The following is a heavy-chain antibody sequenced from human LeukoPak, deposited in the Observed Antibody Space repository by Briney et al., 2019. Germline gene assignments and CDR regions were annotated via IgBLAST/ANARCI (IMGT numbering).Heavy chain of an antibody. CDR3: ARDSSGNFIPDYFDY. CDR1: GFTFSSFE. D-gene: IGHD3-10*01. V-gene: IGHV3-48*03. J-gene: IGHJ4*02. Sequence: GGSLRLSCATSGFTFSSFEMNWVRQAPGKGLEWVSYISSTGNTIYYADSVKGRFTISRNNAKSSLNLRMNSLRAEDTAVYYCARDSSGNFIPDYFDYWGQGTLVTVSS. CDR2: ISSTGNTI.